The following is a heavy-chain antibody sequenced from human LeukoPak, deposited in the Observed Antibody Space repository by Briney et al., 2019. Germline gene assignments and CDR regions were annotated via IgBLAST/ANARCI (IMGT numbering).Heavy chain of an antibody. CDR3: ARDRYYDSSGYRGYYFDY. D-gene: IGHD3-22*01. Sequence: SETLSLTCTVSGGSISSYYWSWIRQPAGKGLEWIGRIYTSGNTNYNPSLKSRVTMSLDTSKNQFSLNLNSVTAVDTAVYYCARDRYYDSSGYRGYYFDYWGQGTLVTVSS. CDR1: GGSISSYY. CDR2: IYTSGNT. V-gene: IGHV4-4*07. J-gene: IGHJ4*02.